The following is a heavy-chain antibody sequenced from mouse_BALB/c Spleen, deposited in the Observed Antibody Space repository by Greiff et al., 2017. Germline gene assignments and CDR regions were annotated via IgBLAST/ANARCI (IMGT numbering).Heavy chain of an antibody. CDR3: ARDYGNYWYFDV. Sequence: QVQLKESGPGLVAPSQSLSITCTVSGFSLTSYGVHWVRQPPGKGLEWLGVIWAGGSTNYNSALMSRLSISNDNSKSQVFLKVNSLQTDDTAMYYCARDYGNYWYFDVWGAGTTVTVSA. CDR1: GFSLTSYG. J-gene: IGHJ1*01. D-gene: IGHD2-1*01. CDR2: IWAGGST. V-gene: IGHV2-9*02.